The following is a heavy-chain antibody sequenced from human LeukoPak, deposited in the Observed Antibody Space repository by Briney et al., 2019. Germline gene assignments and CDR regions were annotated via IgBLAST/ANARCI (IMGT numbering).Heavy chain of an antibody. V-gene: IGHV3-23*01. Sequence: GGSLRLSCAASGFTFSSYGMSWVRQAPGKGLEWVSSISSTAGSRYHADSVRGRFTISRDNSRNTLYLQIRSLRAEDTAVYYCAKGQWLTYSVDSWGQGTLVTVSS. CDR1: GFTFSSYG. J-gene: IGHJ4*02. D-gene: IGHD6-19*01. CDR2: ISSTAGSR. CDR3: AKGQWLTYSVDS.